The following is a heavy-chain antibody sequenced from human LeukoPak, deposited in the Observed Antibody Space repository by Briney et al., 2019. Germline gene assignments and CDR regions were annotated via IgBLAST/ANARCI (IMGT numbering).Heavy chain of an antibody. CDR2: ISAYNGNT. J-gene: IGHJ4*02. D-gene: IGHD1-26*01. CDR1: GYTFMNYG. CDR3: ARDSGNYYSPSDY. Sequence: ASVKVSCKASGYTFMNYGMIWVRQAPGQGLEWMGWISAYNGNTNFAQKLQDRVTMTTDTSTTTAYMELRSLRSDDTAVYYCARDSGNYYSPSDYWGQGTLVTVSS. V-gene: IGHV1-18*04.